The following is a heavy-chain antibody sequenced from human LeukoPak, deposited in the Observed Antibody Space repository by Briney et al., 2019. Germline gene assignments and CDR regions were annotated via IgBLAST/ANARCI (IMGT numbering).Heavy chain of an antibody. CDR3: ARGEGGSYPYYFDY. J-gene: IGHJ4*02. CDR1: GFTFSNYW. CDR2: IKEDGSEK. Sequence: PGGSLRLSCAASGFTFSNYWMNWVRQAPGKGLEWVANIKEDGSEKYYVDSVKGRFTISRDNAKNSLFLQMNSLRVEDTAVYYCARGEGGSYPYYFDYWGQGTLVTVSS. D-gene: IGHD1-26*01. V-gene: IGHV3-7*01.